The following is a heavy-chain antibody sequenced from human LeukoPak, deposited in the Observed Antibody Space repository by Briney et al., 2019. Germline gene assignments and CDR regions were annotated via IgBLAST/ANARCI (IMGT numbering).Heavy chain of an antibody. V-gene: IGHV3-33*01. J-gene: IGHJ4*02. Sequence: GGSLRLSCAASGFTFSTSGMHWVRQAPGKGLEWVAVIWYDGSNKHYAESVKGRFSISRDNSKSTLYLQMNSLRAEDTAVYYCARARGVSTGYRPIDYWGQGTLVAVSS. D-gene: IGHD3-22*01. CDR3: ARARGVSTGYRPIDY. CDR2: IWYDGSNK. CDR1: GFTFSTSG.